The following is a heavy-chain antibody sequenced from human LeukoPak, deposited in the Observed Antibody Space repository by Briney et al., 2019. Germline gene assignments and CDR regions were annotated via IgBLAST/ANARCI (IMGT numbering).Heavy chain of an antibody. V-gene: IGHV3-23*01. CDR2: ISGSGGST. CDR1: GFTFSSYA. CDR3: AKSVVPAVIGISYYYYMDV. D-gene: IGHD2-2*02. Sequence: GGSLRLSCAASGFTFSSYAMSWVRQAPGKGLEWVSTISGSGGSTYYADSVKGRFTISRDNSKNTLYLQMNSLRAEDTAVYYCAKSVVPAVIGISYYYYMDVWGKGTTVTVFS. J-gene: IGHJ6*03.